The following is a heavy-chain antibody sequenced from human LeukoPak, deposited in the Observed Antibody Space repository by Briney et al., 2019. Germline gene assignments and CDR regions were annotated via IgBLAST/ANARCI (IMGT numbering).Heavy chain of an antibody. J-gene: IGHJ4*02. Sequence: SETLSPTCTVSGGSISSYYWSWIRQPPGKGLEWIGYIYYSGTTNYNPSLKSRVTISVDTSENQFSLKLNSVTAADTAVYYCARGVYIAAAQYGYWGQGTLVTVSS. CDR3: ARGVYIAAAQYGY. V-gene: IGHV4-59*01. CDR1: GGSISSYY. D-gene: IGHD6-13*01. CDR2: IYYSGTT.